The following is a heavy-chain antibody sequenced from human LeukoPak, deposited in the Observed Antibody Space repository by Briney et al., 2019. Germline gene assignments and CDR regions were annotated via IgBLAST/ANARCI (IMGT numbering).Heavy chain of an antibody. CDR1: GGTFSSYA. Sequence: GSSVKVSCKASGGTFSSYAISWVRQAPGQGLEWMGRIIPIFGTANYSQKLQGRVTITTDESTSTAYMELSSLRSEDTAVYYCARKGGYDYVWGSYLPYYFDYWGQGTLVTVSS. D-gene: IGHD3-16*02. CDR2: IIPIFGTA. V-gene: IGHV1-69*05. CDR3: ARKGGYDYVWGSYLPYYFDY. J-gene: IGHJ4*02.